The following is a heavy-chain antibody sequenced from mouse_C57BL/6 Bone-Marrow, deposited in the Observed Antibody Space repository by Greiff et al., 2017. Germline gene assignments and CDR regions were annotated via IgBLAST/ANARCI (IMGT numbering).Heavy chain of an antibody. J-gene: IGHJ1*03. V-gene: IGHV5-12*01. CDR2: ISNGGGST. CDR1: GFTFSDYY. D-gene: IGHD1-1*01. Sequence: DVHLVDSGGGLVQPGGSLKLSCAASGFTFSDYYMYWVRQTPEKRLEWVAYISNGGGSTYYPDTVKGRFTISRDNAKNTLYLQMSRLKSEDTAMYYCARHYYGSSYEWYFDVWGTGTTVTVSS. CDR3: ARHYYGSSYEWYFDV.